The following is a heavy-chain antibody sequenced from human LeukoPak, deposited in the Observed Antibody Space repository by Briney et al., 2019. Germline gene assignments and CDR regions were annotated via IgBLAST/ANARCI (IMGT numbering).Heavy chain of an antibody. Sequence: PSETLSLTCTVSGGSISSYYWSWIRQPPGKGLEWIGYIYYSGSTNYNPSLKSRVTISVDTSKNQFSLKLSSVTAADTAVYYCARERGGYDSYYYYGMDVWGQGTTVTVSS. CDR1: GGSISSYY. D-gene: IGHD5-12*01. CDR2: IYYSGST. CDR3: ARERGGYDSYYYYGMDV. J-gene: IGHJ6*02. V-gene: IGHV4-59*01.